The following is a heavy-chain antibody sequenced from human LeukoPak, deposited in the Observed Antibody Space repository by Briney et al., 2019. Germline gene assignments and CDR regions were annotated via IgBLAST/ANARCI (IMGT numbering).Heavy chain of an antibody. D-gene: IGHD2-2*03. V-gene: IGHV3-23*01. Sequence: PGGSLRLSCAASGFTFSSYGMHWVRQAPGKGLEWVSTVSSFGDATDYSDSVKGRFIVSRDNSRNIFFLHMNNLRAEDTAIYYCAKDLHFYHIGGYSLSNWFDSWGQGTLVTVSS. CDR3: AKDLHFYHIGGYSLSNWFDS. CDR1: GFTFSSYG. CDR2: VSSFGDAT. J-gene: IGHJ5*01.